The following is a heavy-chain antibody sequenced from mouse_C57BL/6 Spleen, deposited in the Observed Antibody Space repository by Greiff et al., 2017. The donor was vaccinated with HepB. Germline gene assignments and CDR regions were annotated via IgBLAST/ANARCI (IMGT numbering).Heavy chain of an antibody. J-gene: IGHJ2*01. D-gene: IGHD1-1*01. CDR3: ARLRGYYYGSEGKYYFDY. V-gene: IGHV1-50*01. CDR2: IDPSDSYT. CDR1: GYTFTSYW. Sequence: QVQLQQSGAELVKPGASVKLSCKASGYTFTSYWMQWVKQRPGQGLEWIGEIDPSDSYTNYNQKFKGKATLTVDTSSSTAYMQLSSLTSEDSAVYYCARLRGYYYGSEGKYYFDYWGQGTTLTVSS.